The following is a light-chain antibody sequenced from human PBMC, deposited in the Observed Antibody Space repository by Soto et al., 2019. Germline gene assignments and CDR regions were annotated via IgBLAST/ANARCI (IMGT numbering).Light chain of an antibody. CDR2: DNN. CDR3: QSYDSSLSNLVV. V-gene: IGLV2-14*01. J-gene: IGLJ2*01. Sequence: QSALTQPASVSGSPGQSITISCTGTSSDIGGYNLVSWYQQHPGEAPKLIIYDNNIRPSGVPDRFSGSKSGTSASLAITGLQAEDEGDYYCQSYDSSLSNLVVFGGGTKLTVL. CDR1: SSDIGGYNL.